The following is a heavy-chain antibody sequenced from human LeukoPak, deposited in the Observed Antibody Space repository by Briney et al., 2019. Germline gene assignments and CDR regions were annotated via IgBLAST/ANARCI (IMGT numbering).Heavy chain of an antibody. Sequence: ASVKVSCKASGYTFTSYGISWVRQAPGQGLEWMGWISAYNGNANYAQKLQGRVTMTTDTSTSTAYMELRSLRSEDTAVYYCARSDYGGNPTNWGQGTLVTVSS. CDR1: GYTFTSYG. CDR3: ARSDYGGNPTN. D-gene: IGHD4-23*01. CDR2: ISAYNGNA. V-gene: IGHV1-18*01. J-gene: IGHJ4*02.